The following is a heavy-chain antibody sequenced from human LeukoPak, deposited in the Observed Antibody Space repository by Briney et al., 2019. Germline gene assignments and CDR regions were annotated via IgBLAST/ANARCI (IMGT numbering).Heavy chain of an antibody. D-gene: IGHD6-13*01. V-gene: IGHV4-59*08. CDR3: VRQGKAWDQRYFDY. CDR1: GGSISSYY. J-gene: IGHJ4*02. Sequence: SETLSLTCTVSGGSISSYYWSWIRQPPGKGLEWIGYISHSGSTNYNPSLKSRVTMSVDTSKNQFSLNLSSVTAADTAVYYCVRQGKAWDQRYFDYWGQGTLVTVSS. CDR2: ISHSGST.